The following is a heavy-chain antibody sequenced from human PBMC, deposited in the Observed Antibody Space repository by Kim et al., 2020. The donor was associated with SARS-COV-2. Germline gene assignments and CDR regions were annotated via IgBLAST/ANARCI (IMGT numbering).Heavy chain of an antibody. CDR1: EFTIRNYW. D-gene: IGHD2-15*01. J-gene: IGHJ2*01. Sequence: GGSLRLSCAASEFTIRNYWMNWVRQVPGKGLVWVARMNTAGSTLNYADSVKGRFTTSRDNGRNMLFLDMNSLGDEDTAVYYCARGPGYAYVTWYYDLWGRGTLVTVSS. CDR3: ARGPGYAYVTWYYDL. V-gene: IGHV3-74*01. CDR2: MNTAGSTL.